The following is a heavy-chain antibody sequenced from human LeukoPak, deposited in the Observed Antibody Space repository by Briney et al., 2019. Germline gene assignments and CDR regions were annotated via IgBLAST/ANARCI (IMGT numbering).Heavy chain of an antibody. J-gene: IGHJ4*02. CDR1: GYTFTGYY. CDR2: IYPNSGGT. V-gene: IGHV1-2*02. Sequence: ASVKVSCKASGYTFTGYYLHWVRQAPGQGLEWMGWIYPNSGGTNYAQRFQGRVTMTRDTSISTAYMELSRLRSDDTAVYYCARFLAGYGGYRYYFDFWGQGTLVIISS. D-gene: IGHD4-17*01. CDR3: ARFLAGYGGYRYYFDF.